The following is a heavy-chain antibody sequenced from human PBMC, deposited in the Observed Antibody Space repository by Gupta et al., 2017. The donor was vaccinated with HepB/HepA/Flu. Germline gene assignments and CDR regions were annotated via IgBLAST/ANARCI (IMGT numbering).Heavy chain of an antibody. CDR2: IIPILGIA. CDR1: GGTFSSHA. V-gene: IGHV1-69*04. J-gene: IGHJ2*01. D-gene: IGHD4-17*01. CDR3: ARAAMTTVTTAYFDL. Sequence: QVQLVQSGAEVKKPGSSVTVSCKASGGTFSSHAISWVRQAPGQGLEWMGRIIPILGIANYAQKFQGRVTITADKSTSTAYMELSSLRSEDTAVYYCARAAMTTVTTAYFDLWGRGTLVTVSS.